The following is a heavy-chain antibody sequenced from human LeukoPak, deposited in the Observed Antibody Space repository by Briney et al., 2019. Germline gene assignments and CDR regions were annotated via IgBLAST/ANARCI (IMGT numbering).Heavy chain of an antibody. Sequence: AGGSLRLSCAASGFTFSSYEMNWVRQAPVKGLEWVSYISSSWSTIYYADSVKGRFTISRDNAKNSLYLQIHSLRAEDTAVYYCARDHYDYVWGSYRYHSFDYWGQGTLVTVSS. CDR1: GFTFSSYE. D-gene: IGHD3-16*02. V-gene: IGHV3-48*03. CDR2: ISSSWSTI. CDR3: ARDHYDYVWGSYRYHSFDY. J-gene: IGHJ4*02.